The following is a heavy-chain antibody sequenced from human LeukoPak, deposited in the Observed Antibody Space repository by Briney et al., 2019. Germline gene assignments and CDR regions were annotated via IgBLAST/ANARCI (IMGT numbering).Heavy chain of an antibody. CDR2: ISTSSIYI. CDR3: AKRGPSTGAFDI. Sequence: PGGSLRLSCAASGFTFSSYTMNWVRQAPGKGLEWVSSISTSSIYIYYADSVKGRFTISRDNAKNSLYLQMNSLRAEDTAVYYCAKRGPSTGAFDIWGQGTMVTVSS. J-gene: IGHJ3*02. CDR1: GFTFSSYT. D-gene: IGHD1-1*01. V-gene: IGHV3-21*04.